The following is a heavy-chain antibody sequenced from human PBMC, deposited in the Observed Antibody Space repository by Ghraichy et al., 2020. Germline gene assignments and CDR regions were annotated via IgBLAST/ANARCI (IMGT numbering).Heavy chain of an antibody. V-gene: IGHV3-21*01. CDR3: ARDPGGGLWFGEFPNYYYYGMDV. Sequence: GESLRLSCAASGFTFSSYSMNWVRQAPGKGLEWVSSISSSSSYIYYADSVKGRFTISRDNAKNSLYLQMNSLRAEDTAVYYCARDPGGGLWFGEFPNYYYYGMDVWGQGTTVAVSS. J-gene: IGHJ6*02. CDR1: GFTFSSYS. CDR2: ISSSSSYI. D-gene: IGHD3-10*01.